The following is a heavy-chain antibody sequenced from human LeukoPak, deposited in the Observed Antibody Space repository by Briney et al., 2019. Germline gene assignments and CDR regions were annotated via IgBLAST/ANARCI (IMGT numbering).Heavy chain of an antibody. CDR2: ISYDGSNK. V-gene: IGHV3-30-3*01. CDR1: GFTFSSYA. D-gene: IGHD6-19*01. Sequence: GGSPRLSCAASGFTFSSYAMHWVRQAPGKGLEWVAVISYDGSNKYYADSVKGRFTISRDNSKNTLYLQMNSLRAEDTAVYYCATDGGGYSSGWKIVDYWGQGTLVTVSS. J-gene: IGHJ4*02. CDR3: ATDGGGYSSGWKIVDY.